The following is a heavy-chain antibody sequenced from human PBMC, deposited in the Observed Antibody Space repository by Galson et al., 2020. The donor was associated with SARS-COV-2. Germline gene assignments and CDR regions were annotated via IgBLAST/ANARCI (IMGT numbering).Heavy chain of an antibody. CDR1: GFTFSSYA. V-gene: IGHV3-23*01. D-gene: IGHD3-22*01. Sequence: GESLKISCAASGFTFSSYAMSWVRQAPGKGLEWVSAISGSGGSTYYADSVKGRFTISRDNSKNTLYLQMNSLRAEDTAVYYCATPRDYYDSSGTFDYWGQGTLVTVSS. J-gene: IGHJ4*02. CDR2: ISGSGGST. CDR3: ATPRDYYDSSGTFDY.